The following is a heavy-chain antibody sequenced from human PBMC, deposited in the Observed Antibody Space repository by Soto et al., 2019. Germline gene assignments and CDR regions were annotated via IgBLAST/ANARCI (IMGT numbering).Heavy chain of an antibody. CDR3: ARARYSYGPREIYYYYYYGMDV. J-gene: IGHJ6*02. V-gene: IGHV1-18*01. CDR2: ISAYNGST. D-gene: IGHD5-18*01. Sequence: GASVKVSCKASGYTFTSYGISWVRQAPGQGLEWMGWISAYNGSTNYAQKLQGRVTMTTDTSTSTAYMELRSLRSDDTAVYYCARARYSYGPREIYYYYYYGMDVWGQGTTVTVSS. CDR1: GYTFTSYG.